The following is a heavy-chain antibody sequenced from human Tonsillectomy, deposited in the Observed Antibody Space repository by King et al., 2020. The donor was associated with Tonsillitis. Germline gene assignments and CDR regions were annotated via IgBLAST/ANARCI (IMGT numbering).Heavy chain of an antibody. CDR3: ARASGYDYDSSGYHAFDI. V-gene: IGHV3-48*01. J-gene: IGHJ3*02. CDR1: VFTFSTYS. CDR2: ISTRSSTI. Sequence: QLVQSGGGLVQPGGSLRLSCAASVFTFSTYSINLVRLAPGTGLEWVSYISTRSSTIYYADSVKGRFTISRDNAKNSLYLQMNSLRAEDTAVYYCARASGYDYDSSGYHAFDIWGQGTMVTVSS. D-gene: IGHD3-22*01.